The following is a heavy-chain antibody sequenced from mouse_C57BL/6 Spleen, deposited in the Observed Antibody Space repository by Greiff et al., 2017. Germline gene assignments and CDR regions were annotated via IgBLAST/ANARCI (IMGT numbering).Heavy chain of an antibody. D-gene: IGHD2-4*01. Sequence: EVKLMESGGGLVKPGGSLKLSCAASGFTFSDYGMHWVRQAPEKGLEWVAYISSGSSTIYYADTVKGRFTISRDNAKNTLFLQMNSLRSEDTAMYYCAVSGPYDYDVGAYWGQGTLVTVSA. CDR1: GFTFSDYG. CDR3: AVSGPYDYDVGAY. CDR2: ISSGSSTI. V-gene: IGHV5-17*01. J-gene: IGHJ3*01.